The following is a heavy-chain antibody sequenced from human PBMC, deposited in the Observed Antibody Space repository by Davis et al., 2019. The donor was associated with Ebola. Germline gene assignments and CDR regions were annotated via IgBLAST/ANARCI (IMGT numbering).Heavy chain of an antibody. CDR2: IRSKSYGGTT. J-gene: IGHJ4*02. V-gene: IGHV3-49*04. CDR3: TRRHRLDQ. Sequence: GVLRLSCTTSGFTFGDYAMGWVRQAPGKGLEWIGLIRSKSYGGTTEYAASVKDRFTISRDDSKSIAYLQMNSLTTEDTAVYFCTRRHRLDQWGQGTLVTVSS. CDR1: GFTFGDYA.